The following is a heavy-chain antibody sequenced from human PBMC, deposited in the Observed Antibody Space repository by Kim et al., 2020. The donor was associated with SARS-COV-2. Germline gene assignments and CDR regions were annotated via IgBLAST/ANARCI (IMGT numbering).Heavy chain of an antibody. Sequence: ASVKVSCKASGYTFTSYGISWVRQAPGQGLEWMGWIIAYNGTTNYAQKLQGRVTMTTDKSTSTAYMELRSLRSDDTAVYYCARSHYYGLVRGYLPDSWGQGTLVTVSS. J-gene: IGHJ4*02. CDR1: GYTFTSYG. D-gene: IGHD3-10*01. CDR2: IIAYNGTT. V-gene: IGHV1-18*01. CDR3: ARSHYYGLVRGYLPDS.